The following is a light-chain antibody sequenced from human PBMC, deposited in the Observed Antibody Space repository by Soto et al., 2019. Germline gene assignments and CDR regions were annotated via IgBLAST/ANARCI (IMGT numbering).Light chain of an antibody. Sequence: EMVLTQSPGTLSLSPGERATLSCRASQSISSNYLAWYQQRPGQAPRLLIFGASYRPTGIPDRFSGSGSGTDFTLTISRLEPEDFAVYFCQQYSSSPPEFTFGPGTRVDSK. J-gene: IGKJ3*01. CDR1: QSISSNY. CDR2: GAS. CDR3: QQYSSSPPEFT. V-gene: IGKV3-20*01.